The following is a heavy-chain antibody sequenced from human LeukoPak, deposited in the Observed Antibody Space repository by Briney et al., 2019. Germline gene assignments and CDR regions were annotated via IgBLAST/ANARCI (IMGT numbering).Heavy chain of an antibody. D-gene: IGHD6-19*01. J-gene: IGHJ4*02. CDR1: GFTFSSYW. CDR2: IKQDGRVK. CDR3: ARDVRSSGWPHLDY. Sequence: HPGGSLRLSCAASGFTFSSYWMSWVRQSPGKGLDWVANIKQDGRVKYYVGSLKGRFNTSRDNAKTTLYLQMKSLRAEDTAVYYCARDVRSSGWPHLDYWGQGTLVTVSS. V-gene: IGHV3-7*01.